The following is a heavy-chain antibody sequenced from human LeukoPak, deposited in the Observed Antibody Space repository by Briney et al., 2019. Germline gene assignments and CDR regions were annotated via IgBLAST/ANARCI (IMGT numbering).Heavy chain of an antibody. V-gene: IGHV3-48*03. J-gene: IGHJ4*02. CDR3: ANVPYCSSTSCYPFDY. CDR2: ISRGGSTI. Sequence: GGSLRLSCEASGFSFSNNEMNWVRQAPGRGLEWVSYISRGGSTIYYADSVKGRFTLSRDNAKNSLYLQMNSLRAEDTAVYYCANVPYCSSTSCYPFDYWGQGTLVTVSS. CDR1: GFSFSNNE. D-gene: IGHD2-2*01.